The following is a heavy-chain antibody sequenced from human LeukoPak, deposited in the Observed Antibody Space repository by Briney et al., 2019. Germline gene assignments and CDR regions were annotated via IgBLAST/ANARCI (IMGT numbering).Heavy chain of an antibody. V-gene: IGHV1-24*01. CDR2: FDPEDGET. CDR1: GYTLTELS. CDR3: ARGRACSGTSCNNDAFDI. D-gene: IGHD2-2*02. Sequence: ASVKVSCKVSGYTLTELSMHWVRQAPGKGLEWMGGFDPEDGETIYAQKFQGRVTMTEDTSTDTAYMELSSLRSEDTAVYYCARGRACSGTSCNNDAFDIWGQGTMVTVSS. J-gene: IGHJ3*02.